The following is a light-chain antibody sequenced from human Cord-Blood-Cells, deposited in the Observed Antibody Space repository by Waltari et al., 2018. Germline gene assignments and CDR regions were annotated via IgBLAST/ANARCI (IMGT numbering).Light chain of an antibody. V-gene: IGKV3-20*01. CDR2: GAS. Sequence: EIVLTQSPGTLSLSPGERAPLSCRASQSVSSSYLAWYQQKPGQAPRLLIYGASSRATDIPDRFSGSGSGTDFTLTISRLEPEDFAVYYCQQYGSSPPYTFGQGTKLEIK. J-gene: IGKJ2*01. CDR1: QSVSSSY. CDR3: QQYGSSPPYT.